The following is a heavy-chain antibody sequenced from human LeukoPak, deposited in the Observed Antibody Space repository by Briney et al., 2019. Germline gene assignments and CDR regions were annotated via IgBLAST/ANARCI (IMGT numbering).Heavy chain of an antibody. CDR1: GGSISSGGYY. D-gene: IGHD1-7*01. CDR2: IYTSGST. CDR3: AREGNPELNPSTVWFDP. J-gene: IGHJ5*02. Sequence: PSETLSLTCTVSGGSISSGGYYWSWIRQPAGKGLEWIGRIYTSGSTNYNPSLKSRVTMSVDTSKNQFSLKLSSVTAADTAVYYCAREGNPELNPSTVWFDPWGQGTLVTVSS. V-gene: IGHV4-61*02.